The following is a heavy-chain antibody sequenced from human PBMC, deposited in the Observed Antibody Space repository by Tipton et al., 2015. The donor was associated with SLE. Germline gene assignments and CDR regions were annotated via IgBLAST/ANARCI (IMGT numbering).Heavy chain of an antibody. V-gene: IGHV4-30-4*08. CDR3: ARQGSTTDGLSYYYGMDV. D-gene: IGHD1-1*01. J-gene: IGHJ6*02. CDR2: IYYIGDT. Sequence: TLSLTCTVSGGSISSGDYYWAWIRQPPGKGLEWIGYIYYIGDTYYNPSLKSRVTISVDTSKNQFSVKLTSVTAADTAVYYCARQGSTTDGLSYYYGMDVWGQGATVTVSS. CDR1: GGSISSGDYY.